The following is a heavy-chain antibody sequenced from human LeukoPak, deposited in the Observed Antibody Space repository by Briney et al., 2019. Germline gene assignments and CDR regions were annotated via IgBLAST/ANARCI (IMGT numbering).Heavy chain of an antibody. Sequence: GGSLRLSCAASGFTFSSYGMHWVRQAPGKGLEWVAVIWYDGSNKYYADSVKGRFTISRDNSKNTLYLQMNSLRAEDTAVYYCARGSYYYDSSGYSYSSNFDYWGQGTLVTASS. J-gene: IGHJ4*02. CDR2: IWYDGSNK. CDR3: ARGSYYYDSSGYSYSSNFDY. CDR1: GFTFSSYG. D-gene: IGHD3-22*01. V-gene: IGHV3-33*01.